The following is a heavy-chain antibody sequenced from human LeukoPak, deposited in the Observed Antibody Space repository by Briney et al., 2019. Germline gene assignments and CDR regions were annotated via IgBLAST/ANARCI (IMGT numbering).Heavy chain of an antibody. CDR3: ARGGYYYDSSGYYLDAFDI. V-gene: IGHV4-59*01. CDR1: GGSISSYY. CDR2: IYYSGST. Sequence: SETLSLTCTVSGGSISSYYWSWIRQPPGKGLEWIGYIYYSGSTNYNPSLRSRVSISVDTSKNQLSLKLSSVTAADTAVYYCARGGYYYDSSGYYLDAFDIWGQGTMVTVSS. J-gene: IGHJ3*02. D-gene: IGHD3-22*01.